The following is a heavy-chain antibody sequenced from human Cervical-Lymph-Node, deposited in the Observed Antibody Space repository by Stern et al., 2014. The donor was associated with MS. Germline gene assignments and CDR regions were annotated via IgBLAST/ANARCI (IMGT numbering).Heavy chain of an antibody. V-gene: IGHV5-51*01. D-gene: IGHD3-10*01. CDR2: IYPDDSDP. J-gene: IGHJ1*01. CDR3: ARMWAVQGPRGNLPGYFQH. Sequence: EVQLVQSGAEVKKPGESLKISCTGSGYSFTNYWIGWVRQMPGKGLEWMGIIYPDDSDPRSSPSFQGQVTISADKSINTAYLQWSSLKASDTAMYYCARMWAVQGPRGNLPGYFQHWGQGTLVTVSS. CDR1: GYSFTNYW.